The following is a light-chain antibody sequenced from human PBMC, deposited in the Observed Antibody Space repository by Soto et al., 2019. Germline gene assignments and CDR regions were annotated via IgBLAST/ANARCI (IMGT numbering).Light chain of an antibody. Sequence: EIVLTQSPGTLSLSPGERATLSCRASQSVSSSYLAWYQQTPGQAPRLLIYGASSRATGIPDRFSGSGSGTDFTLTISRLEPEDFAVYYCQQYGSPVTFGGGTKVEIK. J-gene: IGKJ4*01. CDR2: GAS. V-gene: IGKV3-20*01. CDR3: QQYGSPVT. CDR1: QSVSSSY.